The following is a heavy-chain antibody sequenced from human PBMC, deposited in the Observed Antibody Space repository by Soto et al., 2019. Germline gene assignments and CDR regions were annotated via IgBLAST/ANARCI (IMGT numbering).Heavy chain of an antibody. CDR3: ARGRIAAAGTPHWFDP. J-gene: IGHJ5*02. D-gene: IGHD6-13*01. Sequence: QVQLQQWGAGLLKPSETLSLTCAVYGGSFSGYYWSWIRQPPGQGLEWIGEINHSGSTNYNPSLTSRVTISVDTSKNQFSLKLSSVTAADTAVYYCARGRIAAAGTPHWFDPWGQGTLVTVSS. CDR1: GGSFSGYY. CDR2: INHSGST. V-gene: IGHV4-34*01.